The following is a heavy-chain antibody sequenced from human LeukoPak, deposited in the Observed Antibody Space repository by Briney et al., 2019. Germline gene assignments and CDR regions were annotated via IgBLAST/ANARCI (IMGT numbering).Heavy chain of an antibody. CDR3: ARVNIVVLVAATPDMDV. Sequence: PGGSLRLSCAASGFTFSSYWMSWVRQAPGKGLEWVANIKQDGCEKYYVDSVKGRFTISRDNAKNSLYLQMNSLRAEDTAVYYCARVNIVVLVAATPDMDVWGKGTTVTISS. J-gene: IGHJ6*03. CDR2: IKQDGCEK. D-gene: IGHD2-15*01. V-gene: IGHV3-7*04. CDR1: GFTFSSYW.